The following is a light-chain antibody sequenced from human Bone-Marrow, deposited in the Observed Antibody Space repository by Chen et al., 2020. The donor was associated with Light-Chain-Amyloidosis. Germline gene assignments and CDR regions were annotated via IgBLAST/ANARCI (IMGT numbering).Light chain of an antibody. V-gene: IGLV2-14*01. Sequence: QSALTQPASVSGSPGQSITISCTGTSSDVGGDNHVSWYQQHPDKAPKLMIYEVTNRPSWVPDRFSGPKSDNTAPLTISGLQTEDEADYFCSSYTITNTLVFGSGTRVTVL. CDR1: SSDVGGDNH. J-gene: IGLJ1*01. CDR3: SSYTITNTLV. CDR2: EVT.